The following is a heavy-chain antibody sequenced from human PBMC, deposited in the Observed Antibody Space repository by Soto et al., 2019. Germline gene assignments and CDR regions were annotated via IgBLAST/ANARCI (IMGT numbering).Heavy chain of an antibody. Sequence: DVQLLESGGGLVQPGGSLRLSCAASGFTFRSYAMSWVRQAPGKGLEWVSGISGSGISTHYADSVKGRFTVSRDNSTNTLFLRMNSARADDGALYNWAKEPVRPDWDFDLGGRATLVTVSS. CDR2: ISGSGIST. CDR3: AKEPVRPDWDFDL. V-gene: IGHV3-23*01. CDR1: GFTFRSYA. D-gene: IGHD6-6*01. J-gene: IGHJ2*01.